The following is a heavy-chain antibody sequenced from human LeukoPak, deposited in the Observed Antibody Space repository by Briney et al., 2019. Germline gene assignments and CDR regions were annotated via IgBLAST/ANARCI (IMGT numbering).Heavy chain of an antibody. CDR3: ARASGYSYGTDIDY. Sequence: GASVKVSCKASGYTFSNYGISWVRLAPGQGLEWMGWISAYNGNTNYVQKLQGRVTMTTDTSTSTAYMELRSLRSDDTAVYYCARASGYSYGTDIDYWGQGTLVTVSS. CDR2: ISAYNGNT. J-gene: IGHJ4*02. V-gene: IGHV1-18*01. CDR1: GYTFSNYG. D-gene: IGHD5-18*01.